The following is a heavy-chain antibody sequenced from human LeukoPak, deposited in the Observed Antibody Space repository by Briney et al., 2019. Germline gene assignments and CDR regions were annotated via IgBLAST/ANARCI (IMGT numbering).Heavy chain of an antibody. Sequence: ASVKVSCKASGYTFTGYYMHWVRQAPGQGLEWMGWINPNSGGTNYAQKFQGRVTMTRDTSICTAYMELSRLRAHDTAVYYCARDTAMVTYWFDPWGEGTLVTASS. V-gene: IGHV1-2*02. D-gene: IGHD5-18*01. CDR1: GYTFTGYY. J-gene: IGHJ5*02. CDR2: INPNSGGT. CDR3: ARDTAMVTYWFDP.